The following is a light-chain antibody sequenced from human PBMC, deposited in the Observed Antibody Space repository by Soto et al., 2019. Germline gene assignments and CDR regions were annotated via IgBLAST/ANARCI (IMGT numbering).Light chain of an antibody. V-gene: IGKV3-15*01. CDR2: GAS. Sequence: EIVMSQSPATLSVSPGERATLSCRASQSVSSNLAWYQQKPGQAPSLLIYGASTRATGTPARFSGSGSGTEFTLTIRSMQSEDFGVYYCQQYIRWLLNLAGGT. CDR3: QQYIRWLLN. J-gene: IGKJ4*01. CDR1: QSVSSN.